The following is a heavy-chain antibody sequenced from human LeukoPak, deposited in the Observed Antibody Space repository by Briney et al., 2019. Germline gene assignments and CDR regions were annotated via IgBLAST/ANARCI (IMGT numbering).Heavy chain of an antibody. CDR2: FGSEDDET. CDR1: GSTLTELS. CDR3: ATARSWGPFYFDY. D-gene: IGHD3-16*01. J-gene: IGHJ4*02. Sequence: ASGKVCCKVSGSTLTELSMHWVRHAPGQGLGWRGGFGSEDDETIYVQKFQGRVTMTEDTSTDTAYRELSSLRSEDTAVYYCATARSWGPFYFDYCGQGTLVTVSS. V-gene: IGHV1-24*01.